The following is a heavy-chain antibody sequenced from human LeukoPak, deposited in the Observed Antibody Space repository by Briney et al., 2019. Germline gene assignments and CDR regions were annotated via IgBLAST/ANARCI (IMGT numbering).Heavy chain of an antibody. D-gene: IGHD3-22*01. Sequence: PGGSLRLSCAASGFTFSSCAMSWVRQAPGKXXEWVSAISGSGGSTYYADSVKGRFTISRDNSKNTLYLQMNSLRAEDTAVYYCAKDIYYDSSGHPLGIWGQGTMVTVSS. CDR2: ISGSGGST. J-gene: IGHJ3*02. V-gene: IGHV3-23*01. CDR3: AKDIYYDSSGHPLGI. CDR1: GFTFSSCA.